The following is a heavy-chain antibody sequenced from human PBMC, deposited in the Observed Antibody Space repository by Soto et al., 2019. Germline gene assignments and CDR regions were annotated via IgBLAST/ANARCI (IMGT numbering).Heavy chain of an antibody. Sequence: AASVKVSCKASGGTFSSYAISWVRQAPGQGLEWMGGIIPIFGTANYAQKFQGRVTITADESTSTAYMELSSLRSEDTAVYYCARDGVTMVRGVIKRTDYYYGMDVWGQGTTVTVSS. V-gene: IGHV1-69*13. D-gene: IGHD3-10*01. CDR3: ARDGVTMVRGVIKRTDYYYGMDV. CDR1: GGTFSSYA. CDR2: IIPIFGTA. J-gene: IGHJ6*02.